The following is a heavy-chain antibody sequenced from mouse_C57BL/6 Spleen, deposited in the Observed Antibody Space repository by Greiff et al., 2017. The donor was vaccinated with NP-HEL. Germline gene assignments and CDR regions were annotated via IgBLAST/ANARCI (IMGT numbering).Heavy chain of an antibody. J-gene: IGHJ2*01. CDR2: IYPGDGDT. CDR1: GYAFSSYW. CDR3: ARTGGYGHFDY. Sequence: VQLQQSGAELVKPGASVKISCKASGYAFSSYWMHWVKQRPGKGLEWIGQIYPGDGDTNYNGKFKGKATLTADKSSSTAYMQLSSLTSEDSAVYFCARTGGYGHFDYWGQGTTLTVSS. D-gene: IGHD2-10*02. V-gene: IGHV1-80*01.